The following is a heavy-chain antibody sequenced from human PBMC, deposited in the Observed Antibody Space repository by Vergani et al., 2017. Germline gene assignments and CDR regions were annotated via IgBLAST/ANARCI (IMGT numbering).Heavy chain of an antibody. J-gene: IGHJ4*02. V-gene: IGHV1-69*01. Sequence: QVQLVQSGAEVKKPGSSVKVSCKASGGTFSSYAISWVRQAPGPGLEWMGGIIPIFGTANYAQKFQGRVTITADESTSTAYMELSSLRSEDTAVYYCARGITMIVGKPYDYWGQGTLVTVSS. D-gene: IGHD3-22*01. CDR3: ARGITMIVGKPYDY. CDR1: GGTFSSYA. CDR2: IIPIFGTA.